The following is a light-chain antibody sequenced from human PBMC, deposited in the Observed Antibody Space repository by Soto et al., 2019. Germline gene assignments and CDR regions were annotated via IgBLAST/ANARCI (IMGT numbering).Light chain of an antibody. CDR1: SGHSNYA. V-gene: IGLV4-69*01. J-gene: IGLJ1*01. CDR3: QTWGTGIRV. CDR2: VNSDGSH. Sequence: QHVLTQSPSASASLGASVKLTCTLSSGHSNYAIAWHQQQPEKGPRYLMKVNSDGSHRKGDGIPDRFSGSSSGAQRYLTISSLQSEDEADYYCQTWGTGIRVFGTGTKVTVL.